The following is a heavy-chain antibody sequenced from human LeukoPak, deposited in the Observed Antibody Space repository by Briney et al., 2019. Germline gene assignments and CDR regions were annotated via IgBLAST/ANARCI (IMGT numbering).Heavy chain of an antibody. J-gene: IGHJ4*02. CDR2: ISGRGNYV. Sequence: GGSLRLSCAASGFTFSDYFMSWVRQAPGKGLEWLSYISGRGNYVDYAESLKGRFTISRDNAKNSLYLQMNSLRAEDTAVYYCAREDYYDSSGSIDYWGQGTLVTVSS. V-gene: IGHV3-11*06. CDR1: GFTFSDYF. CDR3: AREDYYDSSGSIDY. D-gene: IGHD3-22*01.